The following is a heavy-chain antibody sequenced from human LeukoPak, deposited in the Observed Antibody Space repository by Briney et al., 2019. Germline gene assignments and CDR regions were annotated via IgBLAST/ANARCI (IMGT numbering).Heavy chain of an antibody. CDR3: ARDKGCSGGSCYYYYMDV. V-gene: IGHV1-2*02. J-gene: IGHJ6*03. Sequence: ASVKVSCKASGYTFTGYYMHWVRQAPGQGLEWMGWINPNSGGTNYAQKFQCRVTMTRDTSISTAYMELSRLRSDDTAVYYCARDKGCSGGSCYYYYMDVWGKGTTVTVSS. D-gene: IGHD2-15*01. CDR1: GYTFTGYY. CDR2: INPNSGGT.